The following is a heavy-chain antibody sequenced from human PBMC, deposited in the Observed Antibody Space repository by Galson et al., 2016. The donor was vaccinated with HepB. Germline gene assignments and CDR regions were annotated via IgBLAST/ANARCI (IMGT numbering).Heavy chain of an antibody. CDR3: AKQGPIHFDS. J-gene: IGHJ4*02. V-gene: IGHV5-51*01. Sequence: QSGAEVTKPGESLNISCKASGYTFTSYWIGWVRQKPGEGLEWMGIVNPADSSTRYSPSFQGQVTISADKAINTAYLQWSGLQASDTAIYYCAKQGPIHFDSWGQGALVTVSS. CDR1: GYTFTSYW. CDR2: VNPADSST.